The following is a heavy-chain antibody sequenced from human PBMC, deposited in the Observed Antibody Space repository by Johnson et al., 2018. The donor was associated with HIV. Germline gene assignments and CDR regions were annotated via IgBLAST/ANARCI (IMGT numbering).Heavy chain of an antibody. J-gene: IGHJ3*01. CDR3: ATRDPTYRPGAFDL. V-gene: IGHV3-20*04. D-gene: IGHD1-14*01. CDR1: GFTFNDYG. Sequence: VQLVESGGGLVQPGRSLILSCAASGFTFNDYGMSWVRQVPGKGLEWVSGINWNGGTIGYTDSVKGRFTISRDNAKNSLYLQMNSLRAEDTALYYCATRDPTYRPGAFDLWGQGTMVTVSS. CDR2: INWNGGTI.